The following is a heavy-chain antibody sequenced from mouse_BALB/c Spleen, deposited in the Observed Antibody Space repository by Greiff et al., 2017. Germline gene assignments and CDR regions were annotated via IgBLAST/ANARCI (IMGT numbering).Heavy chain of an antibody. V-gene: IGHV5-15*02. D-gene: IGHD2-4*01. J-gene: IGHJ3*01. Sequence: EVKLVESGGGLVQPGGSRKLSCAASGFTFSDYGMAWVRQAPGKGPEWVAFISNLAYSIYYADTVTGRFTISRENAKNTLYLEMSSLRSEDTAMYYCARRDYDGFAYWGQGTLVTVSA. CDR1: GFTFSDYG. CDR2: ISNLAYSI. CDR3: ARRDYDGFAY.